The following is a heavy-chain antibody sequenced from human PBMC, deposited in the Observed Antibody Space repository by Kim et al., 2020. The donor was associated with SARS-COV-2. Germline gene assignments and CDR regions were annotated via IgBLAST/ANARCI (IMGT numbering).Heavy chain of an antibody. CDR1: GGSFSGYY. Sequence: SETLSLTCAVYGGSFSGYYWSWIRQPPGKGLEWIGEINHSGSTNYNPSLKSRVTISVDTSKNQFSLKLSSVTAADTAVYYCARGVEAPGSAFDIWGQGTMVTVSS. CDR3: ARGVEAPGSAFDI. J-gene: IGHJ3*02. D-gene: IGHD3-10*01. CDR2: INHSGST. V-gene: IGHV4-34*01.